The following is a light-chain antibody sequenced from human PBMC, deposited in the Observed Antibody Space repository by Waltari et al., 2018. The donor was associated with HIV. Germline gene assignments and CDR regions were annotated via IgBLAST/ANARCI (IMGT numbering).Light chain of an antibody. CDR3: STWDASLNGWV. V-gene: IGLV1-40*01. CDR1: SSNIGDAYE. Sequence: QSVLTQPPSVSGAPGQRVTISCTGSSSNIGDAYEVHWYQQIPGTAPKVLVYDNTNRPSGVPDRFSGSKSGASASLAISGLQSEDEADYSCSTWDASLNGWVFGGGTKLTVL. CDR2: DNT. J-gene: IGLJ3*02.